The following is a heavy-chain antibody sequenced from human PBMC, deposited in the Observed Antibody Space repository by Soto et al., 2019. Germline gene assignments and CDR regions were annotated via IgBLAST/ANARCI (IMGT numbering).Heavy chain of an antibody. CDR3: AKKSGPIVDYYYGMDV. D-gene: IGHD1-26*01. J-gene: IGHJ6*02. Sequence: PGGSLRLSCAASGFTFSSYAMSWVRQAPGKGLEWVSTISGSGSRTFYADSVKGRFTISRDNSKNTLYLQMNSLRAEDTAVYYCAKKSGPIVDYYYGMDVWGQGTTVTVSS. V-gene: IGHV3-23*01. CDR1: GFTFSSYA. CDR2: ISGSGSRT.